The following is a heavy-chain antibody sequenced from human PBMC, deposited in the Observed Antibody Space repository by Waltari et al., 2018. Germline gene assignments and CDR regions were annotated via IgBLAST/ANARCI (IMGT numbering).Heavy chain of an antibody. J-gene: IGHJ4*02. D-gene: IGHD3-3*01. CDR1: GGTFSSYA. CDR3: ARDASAYDFWSGYRFDY. Sequence: QVQLVQSGAEVKKPGSSVKVSCKASGGTFSSYAISWVRQAPGQGLEWMGGIIPILGTANYAQKCQGRVTITADESTSTAYMELSSLRSEDTAVYYCARDASAYDFWSGYRFDYWGQGTLVTVSS. V-gene: IGHV1-69*13. CDR2: IIPILGTA.